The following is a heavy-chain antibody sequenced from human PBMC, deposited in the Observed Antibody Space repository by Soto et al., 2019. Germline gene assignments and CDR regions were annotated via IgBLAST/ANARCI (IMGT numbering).Heavy chain of an antibody. CDR1: GFTFSSHV. J-gene: IGHJ4*02. D-gene: IGHD6-25*01. Sequence: EVQLLESGGSLVQPGGSLRLSCAGSGFTFSSHVMSWVRQAPGKGLEWVSGISTGGGSTDYADSVKGRFTISRDNSKNALHLQMKSLRAEDTAVYYCARSREIIASAGSFDYWGQGTLVTVSS. V-gene: IGHV3-23*01. CDR2: ISTGGGST. CDR3: ARSREIIASAGSFDY.